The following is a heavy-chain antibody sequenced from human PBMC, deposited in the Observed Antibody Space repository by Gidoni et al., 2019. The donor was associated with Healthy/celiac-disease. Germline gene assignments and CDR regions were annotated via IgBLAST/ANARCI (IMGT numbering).Heavy chain of an antibody. J-gene: IGHJ4*02. V-gene: IGHV1-69*01. CDR1: GGTFSSYA. D-gene: IGHD5-12*01. CDR3: ARSYSGYDDGQAFDY. Sequence: QVQLVQSGAEVKKPGSSGKVSCKAAGGTFSSYAISWVRQAPGQGLEWMGGIIPIFGTANYAQKFQGRVTITADESTSTAYMELSSLRSEDTAVYYCARSYSGYDDGQAFDYWGQGTLVTVSS. CDR2: IIPIFGTA.